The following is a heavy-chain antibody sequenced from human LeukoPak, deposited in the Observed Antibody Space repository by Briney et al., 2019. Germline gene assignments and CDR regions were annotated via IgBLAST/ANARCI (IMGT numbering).Heavy chain of an antibody. D-gene: IGHD2-2*01. V-gene: IGHV1-46*01. CDR2: INPSGGST. CDR1: GYTFTSYY. CDR3: ARDPGYCSSTSCYVYYYMDV. J-gene: IGHJ6*03. Sequence: ASVKVPCKASGYTFTSYYMHWVRQAPGQGLEWMGIINPSGGSTSYAQKFQGRVTMTRDMSTSTVYMELSSLRSEDTAVYYCARDPGYCSSTSCYVYYYMDVWGKGTTVTVS.